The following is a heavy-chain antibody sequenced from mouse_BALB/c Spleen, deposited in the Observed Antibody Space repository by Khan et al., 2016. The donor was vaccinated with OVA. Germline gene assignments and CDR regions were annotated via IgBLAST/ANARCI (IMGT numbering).Heavy chain of an antibody. CDR1: GYTFTDYI. J-gene: IGHJ3*01. CDR2: IYPNNGDT. Sequence: VQLQQSGPELVKLGASVKISCRASGYTFTDYIMDWVKQSHGKSLEWIGYIYPNNGDTGYNQKFKTKATLTVDISSSTAYMELRSLTSEDSAVXYCTRSGYGSFAYWGQGTLVTVSA. D-gene: IGHD1-2*01. CDR3: TRSGYGSFAY. V-gene: IGHV1S29*02.